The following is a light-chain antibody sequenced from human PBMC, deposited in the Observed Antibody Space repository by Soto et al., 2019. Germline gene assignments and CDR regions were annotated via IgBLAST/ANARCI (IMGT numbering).Light chain of an antibody. CDR1: QRISRW. CDR2: DAS. CDR3: QQYNSYSRT. V-gene: IGKV1-5*01. J-gene: IGKJ1*01. Sequence: DIQMTKSPSTLSASVGDRVTITCRASQRISRWLAWYQQKPGKAPKLLISDASSSKSGVPSRLSGSGSATEFTLTNSSLQPVDFETYSCQQYNSYSRTFGQGTKVEIK.